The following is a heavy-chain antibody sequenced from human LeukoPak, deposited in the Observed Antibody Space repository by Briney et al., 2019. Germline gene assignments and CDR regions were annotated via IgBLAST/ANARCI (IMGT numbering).Heavy chain of an antibody. Sequence: GSLRLSFSAPGFTFCRYGLTWVRQAPGEGLEWVSAISGSGGSTYYADSVKGRSTISRDNSKNTLYLQMNSLRAEDTAVYYCARGLRYCSSTSCYHYYYGMDVWGQGTTVTVSS. J-gene: IGHJ6*02. D-gene: IGHD2-2*01. CDR2: ISGSGGST. CDR3: ARGLRYCSSTSCYHYYYGMDV. V-gene: IGHV3-23*01. CDR1: GFTFCRYG.